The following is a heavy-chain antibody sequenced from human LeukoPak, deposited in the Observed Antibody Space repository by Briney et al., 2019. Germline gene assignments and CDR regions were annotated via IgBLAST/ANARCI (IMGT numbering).Heavy chain of an antibody. Sequence: GASVKVSCKASGYTFTGYYMRWVRQAPGQGLEWMGWINPNSGGTNYAQKFQGRVTMTRDTSISTAYMELSRLRSDDTAVYYCASSPGTMIVALDYWGQGTLVTVSS. CDR2: INPNSGGT. V-gene: IGHV1-2*02. J-gene: IGHJ4*02. CDR1: GYTFTGYY. D-gene: IGHD3-22*01. CDR3: ASSPGTMIVALDY.